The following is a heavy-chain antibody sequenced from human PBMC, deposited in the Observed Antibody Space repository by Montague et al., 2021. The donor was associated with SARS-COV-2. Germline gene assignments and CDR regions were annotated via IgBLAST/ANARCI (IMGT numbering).Heavy chain of an antibody. J-gene: IGHJ5*02. D-gene: IGHD6-19*01. CDR3: ARDLPSFFLGIAVAGPFDP. V-gene: IGHV3-21*01. CDR1: GFTLSSYY. Sequence: SLRLSCAASGFTLSSYYMNWVRQAPGKGLEWVSSISGSSSYIYYADSVKGRFTISRDNAKNSLYLQMNSLRAEDTAVYYCARDLPSFFLGIAVAGPFDPWGQGTLVTVSS. CDR2: ISGSSSYI.